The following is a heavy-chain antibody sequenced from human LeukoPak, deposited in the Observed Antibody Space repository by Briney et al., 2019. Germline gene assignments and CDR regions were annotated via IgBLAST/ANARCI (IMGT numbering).Heavy chain of an antibody. CDR1: GASISSSSYY. CDR2: MYYSGRT. J-gene: IGHJ4*02. D-gene: IGHD3-10*01. Sequence: SETLSLTCTVSGASISSSSYYWGWIRQPPGKGLEWIGSMYYSGRTYYNPSLKSRVTISVDTSKNQFSLKLSSVTAADTAVYYCARLNYYGSGKPEDYWGQGALVTVSS. V-gene: IGHV4-39*07. CDR3: ARLNYYGSGKPEDY.